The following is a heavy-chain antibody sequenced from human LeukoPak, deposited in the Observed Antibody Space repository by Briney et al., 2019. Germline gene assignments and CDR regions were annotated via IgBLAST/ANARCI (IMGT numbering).Heavy chain of an antibody. CDR2: ISSSGSYI. CDR3: ASHDYYYYYYMDV. CDR1: GFTFSSYS. Sequence: GGSLRLSCAASGFTFSSYSMNWVRQAPGKGLEWVSSISSSGSYIYYADSVKGRFTISRDNAKNSLYLQMNSLRAEDTAVYYCASHDYYYYYYMDVWGKGTTVTVSS. J-gene: IGHJ6*03. V-gene: IGHV3-21*01.